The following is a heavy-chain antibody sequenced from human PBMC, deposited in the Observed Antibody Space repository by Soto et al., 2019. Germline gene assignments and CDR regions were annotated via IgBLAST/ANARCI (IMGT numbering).Heavy chain of an antibody. J-gene: IGHJ4*02. Sequence: GGSLRLSCAASGFTFSSYSMNWVRQAPGKGLEWVSSISSSSSYIYYADSVTGRFTISIDNAKNSLYLQMNSLTAEDTAVYYCASDTTSPTYGDSPCCFHXWGQGTLVTVSX. D-gene: IGHD4-17*01. CDR3: ASDTTSPTYGDSPCCFHX. CDR2: ISSSSSYI. CDR1: GFTFSSYS. V-gene: IGHV3-21*01.